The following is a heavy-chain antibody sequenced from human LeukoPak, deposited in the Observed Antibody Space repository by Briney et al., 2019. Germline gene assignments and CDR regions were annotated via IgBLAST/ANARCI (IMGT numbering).Heavy chain of an antibody. V-gene: IGHV1-18*01. Sequence: ASVKVSCKASGYTFTSYGISWVRQAPGQGLEWMGWISAYNGNTNYAQKLQGRVTMTTDTSTSTAYMELRSLRSDDTAVYYCARVGRYCSSTSCLYFDCWGQGTLVTVSS. CDR3: ARVGRYCSSTSCLYFDC. CDR2: ISAYNGNT. J-gene: IGHJ4*02. CDR1: GYTFTSYG. D-gene: IGHD2-2*01.